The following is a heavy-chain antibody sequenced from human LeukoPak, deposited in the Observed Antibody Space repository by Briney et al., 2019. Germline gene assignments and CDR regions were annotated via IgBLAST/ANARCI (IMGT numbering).Heavy chain of an antibody. D-gene: IGHD6-13*01. J-gene: IGHJ4*02. V-gene: IGHV1-8*03. CDR2: MNPNSGNT. Sequence: ASVKVSCKASGYTFTSYDINWVRQATGQGLEWMGWMNPNSGNTGYAQKFQGRVTITRNTSISTAYMELSSLRSEDTAVYYCERGTPQYSSSWYGNFPDYWGQGTLVTVSS. CDR3: ERGTPQYSSSWYGNFPDY. CDR1: GYTFTSYD.